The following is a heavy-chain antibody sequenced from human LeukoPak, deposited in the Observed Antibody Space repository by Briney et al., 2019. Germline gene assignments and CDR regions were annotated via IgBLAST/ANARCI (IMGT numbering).Heavy chain of an antibody. V-gene: IGHV3-48*03. J-gene: IGHJ4*02. CDR1: GFTFSSYE. D-gene: IGHD3-22*01. CDR3: ARDEAPPDYYDSSGYYPFDY. CDR2: ISSSGSTI. Sequence: GGSLRLSCAASGFTFSSYEMNWVRQAPGKGLEWVSYISSSGSTIYYADSVKGRFTISRDNAKNSLYLQMNSLRAEDTAVYYCARDEAPPDYYDSSGYYPFDYCGQGTLVTVSS.